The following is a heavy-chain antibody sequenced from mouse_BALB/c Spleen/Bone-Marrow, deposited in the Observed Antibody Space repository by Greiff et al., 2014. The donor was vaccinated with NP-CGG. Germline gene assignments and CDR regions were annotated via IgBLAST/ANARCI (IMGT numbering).Heavy chain of an antibody. Sequence: QVHVKQSGAELVRPGSSVKISCKASGYASSLYWVNWVKQRPGQGLEWIGQIYPGDDDTDYNGKFKGKATLTADRSSSTAYMQLGSLTSEDSAVYFCARGGISIDYWGHGTTLTVSS. CDR1: GYASSLYW. CDR3: ARGGISIDY. J-gene: IGHJ2*01. CDR2: IYPGDDDT. V-gene: IGHV1-80*01.